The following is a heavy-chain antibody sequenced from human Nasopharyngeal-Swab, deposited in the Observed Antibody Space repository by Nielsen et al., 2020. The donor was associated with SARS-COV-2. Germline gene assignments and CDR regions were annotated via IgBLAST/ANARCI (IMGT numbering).Heavy chain of an antibody. Sequence: GAFLKISCAASGFTFSDYYMSWIRPAPGKGLEWVSYISSSSSYTNYADFVKGRFTISRDNAKNSLYLQMNSLRAEDTAVYYCARGTATGWFDPWGQGTLVTVSS. CDR2: ISSSSSYT. J-gene: IGHJ5*02. V-gene: IGHV3-11*05. CDR1: GFTFSDYY. D-gene: IGHD4-17*01. CDR3: ARGTATGWFDP.